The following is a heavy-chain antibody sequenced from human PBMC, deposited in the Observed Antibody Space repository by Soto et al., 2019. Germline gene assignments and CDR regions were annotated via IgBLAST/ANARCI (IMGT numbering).Heavy chain of an antibody. CDR2: INAGNGNT. D-gene: IGHD6-13*01. Sequence: GASVKVSCKASGYTFTSYAMHWVRQAPGQRLEWMGWINAGNGNTKYSQKFQGRVTITRDTSASTAYMELSSLRSEDTAVYYCATGKNLAAAGTGFDYWGQGTLVTVSS. J-gene: IGHJ4*02. CDR1: GYTFTSYA. CDR3: ATGKNLAAAGTGFDY. V-gene: IGHV1-3*01.